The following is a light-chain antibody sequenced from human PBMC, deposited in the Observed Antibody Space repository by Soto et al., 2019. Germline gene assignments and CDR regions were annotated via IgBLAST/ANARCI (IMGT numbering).Light chain of an antibody. CDR1: QTVSNQ. J-gene: IGKJ1*01. CDR2: GAY. CDR3: QQYDTSPWT. V-gene: IGKV3-20*01. Sequence: EIVLTQSPVTLSLSPGERATLSCRASQTVSNQLAWYQQKPGQAPRLLIYGAYRRATGIPDRFSGSGSGTDFTLTISRLEPEDFAVYYCQQYDTSPWTFGQGTKVDIK.